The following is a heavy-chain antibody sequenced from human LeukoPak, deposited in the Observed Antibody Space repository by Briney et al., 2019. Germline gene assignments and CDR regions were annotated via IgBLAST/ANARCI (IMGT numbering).Heavy chain of an antibody. J-gene: IGHJ4*02. CDR1: GFTFSSYA. CDR3: ARGAIPYGYSGYDYLDY. D-gene: IGHD5-12*01. CDR2: ISYDDRHK. Sequence: PGGSLRLSCAASGFTFSSYAMYWVRQAPGKGLEWVAVISYDDRHKYYADSVKGRFTISRDISRNTLFLQMDSLRPEDTAVYYCARGAIPYGYSGYDYLDYWGPGTLVTVSS. V-gene: IGHV3-30*01.